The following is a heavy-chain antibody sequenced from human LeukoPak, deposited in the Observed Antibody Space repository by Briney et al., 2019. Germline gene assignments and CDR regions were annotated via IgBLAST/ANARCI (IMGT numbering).Heavy chain of an antibody. D-gene: IGHD5-12*01. Sequence: GGSLRPSCAASGFTFDDYAMHWVRQAPGKGLEWVSDISWNSGSIGYADSVKGRFTISRDNAKNSLYLQMNSLRAEDTALYYCAKVHSGYDFNWYFDLWGRGTLVTVSS. V-gene: IGHV3-9*01. CDR2: ISWNSGSI. J-gene: IGHJ2*01. CDR1: GFTFDDYA. CDR3: AKVHSGYDFNWYFDL.